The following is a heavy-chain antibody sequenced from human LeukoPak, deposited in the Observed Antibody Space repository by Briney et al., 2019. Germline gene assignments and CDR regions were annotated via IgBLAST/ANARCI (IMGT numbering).Heavy chain of an antibody. CDR1: GGSITSSSYY. D-gene: IGHD5-12*01. V-gene: IGHV4-39*01. J-gene: IGHJ6*03. CDR3: ARANIVATINYYYYMDV. CDR2: IYYSGST. Sequence: KPSETLSLTCTVSGGSITSSSYYWGWIRQPPGKGLEWIGSIYYSGSTYYNPSLKSRVTISVDTSKNQFSLKLSSVTAADTAVYYCARANIVATINYYYYMDVWGKGTTVTISS.